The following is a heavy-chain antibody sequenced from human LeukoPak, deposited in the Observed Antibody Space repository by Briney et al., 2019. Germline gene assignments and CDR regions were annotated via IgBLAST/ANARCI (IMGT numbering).Heavy chain of an antibody. D-gene: IGHD4-17*01. CDR3: ATDLYGDYATYYFDY. J-gene: IGHJ4*02. CDR2: FDPEDGET. V-gene: IGHV1-24*01. Sequence: ASVKVSCKVSGYTLTELSMHWVRQAPGKGLEWMGGFDPEDGETIYAQKFQGRVTMTGDTSTDTAYMELSSLRSEDTAVYYCATDLYGDYATYYFDYWGQGTLVTVSS. CDR1: GYTLTELS.